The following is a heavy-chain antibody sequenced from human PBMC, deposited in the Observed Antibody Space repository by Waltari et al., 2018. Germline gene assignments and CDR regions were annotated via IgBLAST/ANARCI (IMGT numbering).Heavy chain of an antibody. D-gene: IGHD2-21*02. J-gene: IGHJ4*02. Sequence: EVQLVESGGVVVQPGGSLRLSCAASGFTFDDYAMHWVRQAPGKGLEWVSLISWDGGSTYYVDSVKGRFTISRDNSKNSLYLQMNSLRAEDTALYYCAKDQVAYCGGDCYFDYWGQGTLVTVSS. V-gene: IGHV3-43D*04. CDR1: GFTFDDYA. CDR3: AKDQVAYCGGDCYFDY. CDR2: ISWDGGST.